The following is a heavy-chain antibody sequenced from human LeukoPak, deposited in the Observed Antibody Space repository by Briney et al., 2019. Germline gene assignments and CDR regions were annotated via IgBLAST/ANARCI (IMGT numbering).Heavy chain of an antibody. J-gene: IGHJ5*02. D-gene: IGHD3-10*01. V-gene: IGHV4-30-4*01. CDR1: GGSISSGDYY. CDR3: ARDITMVRGVGWFDP. CDR2: IYYSGST. Sequence: PSETLSLTCTVSGGSISSGDYYWRWIRQPPGKGLEWIGYIYYSGSTYYNPSLKSRVTISVDTSKNQFSLKLSSVTAADTAVYYCARDITMVRGVGWFDPWGQGTLATVSS.